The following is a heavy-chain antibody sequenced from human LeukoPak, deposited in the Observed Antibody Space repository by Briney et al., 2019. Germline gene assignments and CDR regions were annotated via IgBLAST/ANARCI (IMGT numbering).Heavy chain of an antibody. CDR1: GFTFDDYA. V-gene: IGHV3-43*02. CDR3: AKDSSDPGYSSSWYPNDWYFDL. Sequence: GGSLRLSCAASGFTFDDYAMRWVRQAPGKGLEWVSLISGDGGSTYYADSVKGRFTISRDNSKNSLYLQMNSLRTEDTALYYCAKDSSDPGYSSSWYPNDWYFDLWGRGTLVTVSS. J-gene: IGHJ2*01. CDR2: ISGDGGST. D-gene: IGHD6-13*01.